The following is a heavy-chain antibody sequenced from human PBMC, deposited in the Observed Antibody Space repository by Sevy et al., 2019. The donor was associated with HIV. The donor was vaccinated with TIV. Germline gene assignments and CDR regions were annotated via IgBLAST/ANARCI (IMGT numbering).Heavy chain of an antibody. CDR1: GFTFSSYA. CDR2: INAISSNI. CDR3: ARDLFSGGNAVYGY. J-gene: IGHJ4*02. V-gene: IGHV3-21*01. D-gene: IGHD2-15*01. Sequence: GGSLRLPCAASGFTFSSYAMNWVRQAPGKGLEWVSSINAISSNIYYATSVKGRFTISRDNAENSLYLQMNSVRAEDTAVYYCARDLFSGGNAVYGYWGQGTLVTVSS.